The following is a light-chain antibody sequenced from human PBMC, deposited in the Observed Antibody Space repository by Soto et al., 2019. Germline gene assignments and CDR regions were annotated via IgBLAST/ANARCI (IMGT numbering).Light chain of an antibody. CDR3: GTWDSSLSAGV. CDR1: SSDVGGYNS. Sequence: QSALTQPASVSGSPGQSITISCTGTSSDVGGYNSVSWYQQHPGKAPKLMIFEVSNRPSEVSNRVSGSKSGNTASLTISGLQAEDEADYYCGTWDSSLSAGVFGGGTKLTVL. V-gene: IGLV2-14*01. J-gene: IGLJ2*01. CDR2: EVS.